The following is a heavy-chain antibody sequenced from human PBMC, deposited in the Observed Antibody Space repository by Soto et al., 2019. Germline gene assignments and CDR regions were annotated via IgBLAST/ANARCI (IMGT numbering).Heavy chain of an antibody. Sequence: QVQLGQSGTEVKKPGASVKVSCNLSGYSVHWMRQSPGKGLEWMGSFDPGEGAPIYAQNFQGRVTMTEDTSTGTAYIELSSLRFDDTAVYCAAPPTRAGHYSAIKYWGQGTLVTVAS. CDR2: FDPGEGAP. D-gene: IGHD3-22*01. J-gene: IGHJ4*02. CDR3: APPTRAGHYSAIKY. V-gene: IGHV1-24*01. CDR1: GYSV.